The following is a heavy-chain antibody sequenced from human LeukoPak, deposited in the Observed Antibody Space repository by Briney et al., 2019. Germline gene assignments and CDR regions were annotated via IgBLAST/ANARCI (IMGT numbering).Heavy chain of an antibody. CDR3: ARTDSSGYYHTYFQH. D-gene: IGHD3-22*01. Sequence: TTSETLSLTCTVSGGSISSGDYYWSWIRQPPGKGLEWIGYIYYSGSTYYNPSLKSRVTISVDTSKNQFSLKLSSVTAADTAVYYCARTDSSGYYHTYFQHWGQGTLVTVSS. CDR1: GGSISSGDYY. J-gene: IGHJ1*01. CDR2: IYYSGST. V-gene: IGHV4-30-4*01.